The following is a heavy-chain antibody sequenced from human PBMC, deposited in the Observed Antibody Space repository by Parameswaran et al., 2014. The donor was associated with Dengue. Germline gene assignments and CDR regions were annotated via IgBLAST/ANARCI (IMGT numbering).Heavy chain of an antibody. V-gene: IGHV3-30-3*01. D-gene: IGHD2-15*01. CDR3: AACSGGSCYSPSVAGTWSWFDP. Sequence: WIRQPPGKGLEWVAVISYDGSNKYYADSVKGRFTISRDNSKNTLYLQMNSLRAEDTAVYYCAACSGGSCYSPSVAGTWSWFDPWGQGTLVTVSS. CDR2: ISYDGSNK. J-gene: IGHJ5*02.